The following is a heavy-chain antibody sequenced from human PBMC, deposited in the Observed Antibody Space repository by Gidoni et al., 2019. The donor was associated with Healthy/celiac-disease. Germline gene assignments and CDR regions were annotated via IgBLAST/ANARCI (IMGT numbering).Heavy chain of an antibody. CDR1: GGSISSSSYY. D-gene: IGHD2-15*01. J-gene: IGHJ4*02. V-gene: IGHV4-39*01. Sequence: QLQLQESVPGLAKPSETMSLTCTVSGGSISSSSYYWGWIRQPPGKGLEWIGSICSGGSTYYNPSLKSLVTISVDTSKNQFSLKLSSVTASDTAVYYCARHPLGLGSRFDYWGQGTLVTVSS. CDR2: ICSGGST. CDR3: ARHPLGLGSRFDY.